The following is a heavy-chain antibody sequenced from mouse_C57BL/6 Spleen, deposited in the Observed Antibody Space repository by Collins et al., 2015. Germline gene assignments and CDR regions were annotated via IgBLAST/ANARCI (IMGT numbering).Heavy chain of an antibody. CDR1: GYTFTSYW. CDR3: AVYDGYYDWYFDV. CDR2: IDPNSGGT. Sequence: QVQLQQPGAELAKPGASVKLSCKASGYTFTSYWMHWVKQRPGRGLEWIGRIDPNSGGTKYNEKFKSKATLTVDKPSSTAYVQLSSLTSEDSAVYYCAVYDGYYDWYFDVWGTGTTVTVSS. D-gene: IGHD2-3*01. J-gene: IGHJ1*03. V-gene: IGHV1-72*01.